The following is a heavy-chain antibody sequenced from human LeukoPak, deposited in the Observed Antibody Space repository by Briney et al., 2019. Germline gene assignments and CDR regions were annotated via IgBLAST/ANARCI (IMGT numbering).Heavy chain of an antibody. CDR2: VSYDGTDT. CDR3: VRVSGFCTNGVCPSFDP. J-gene: IGHJ5*02. CDR1: GFTFTNYA. Sequence: GGSLRLSCAASGFTFTNYAMNWVRQAPGKGLEWVATVSYDGTDTSYADSVKGRFAIFRDNSKNPLYLQMNSLRTEDTAVYYCVRVSGFCTNGVCPSFDPWGQGTLVTVSS. D-gene: IGHD2-8*01. V-gene: IGHV3-30*09.